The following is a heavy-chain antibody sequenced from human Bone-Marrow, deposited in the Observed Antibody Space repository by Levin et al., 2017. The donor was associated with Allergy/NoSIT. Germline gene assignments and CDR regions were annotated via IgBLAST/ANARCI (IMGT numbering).Heavy chain of an antibody. D-gene: IGHD6-19*01. J-gene: IGHJ4*02. CDR3: AKVPSSGWYSDAGYFDY. V-gene: IGHV3-23*01. CDR2: ISGSGGST. CDR1: GFTFRSYA. Sequence: LSLTCAASGFTFRSYAMSWVRQAPGKGLEWVSAISGSGGSTYYADSVKGRFTISRDNSKNTLYLQMNSLRAEDTAVYYCAKVPSSGWYSDAGYFDYWGQGTLVTVSS.